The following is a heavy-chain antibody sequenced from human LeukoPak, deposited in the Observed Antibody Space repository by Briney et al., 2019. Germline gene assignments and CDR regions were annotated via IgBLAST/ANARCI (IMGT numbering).Heavy chain of an antibody. Sequence: ASVKVSCKASGGTFSSYAISWVRQAPGQGLEWMGGIIPIFGTANYAQKFQGRVTITTDESTSTAYMELSSLRSEDTAVYYCATLTPWSGDDGGDLDYSGRGTLVTVSS. D-gene: IGHD3-3*01. CDR2: IIPIFGTA. V-gene: IGHV1-69*05. CDR1: GGTFSSYA. J-gene: IGHJ4*02. CDR3: ATLTPWSGDDGGDLDY.